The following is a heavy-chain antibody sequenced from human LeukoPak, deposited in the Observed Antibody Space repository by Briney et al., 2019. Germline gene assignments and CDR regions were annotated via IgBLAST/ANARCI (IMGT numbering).Heavy chain of an antibody. CDR3: ARVDSDY. CDR1: GFTFSYYD. V-gene: IGHV3-7*01. D-gene: IGHD2-21*01. J-gene: IGHJ4*02. CDR2: IKQDGSEK. Sequence: GGSLRLSCAASGFTFSYYDMSRVRQAPGKGLEWVANIKQDGSEKYYVDSVKGRFTISRDNAKNSLYLQMNSLRAEDTAVYYCARVDSDYWGQGTLVTVSS.